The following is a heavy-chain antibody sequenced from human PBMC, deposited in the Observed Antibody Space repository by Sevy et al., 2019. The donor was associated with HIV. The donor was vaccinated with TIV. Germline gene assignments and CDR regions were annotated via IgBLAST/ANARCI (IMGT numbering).Heavy chain of an antibody. CDR3: ARVGNLNIGYCSGASCYPFAFDI. CDR2: ISYDGSNN. CDR1: GFTFSSYA. Sequence: GGSLRLSCAASGFTFSSYAMHWVRQAPGKGLEWVAVISYDGSNNYYADSVKGRFTISRDNSRNTLYLKMNSLRAEDTAVYYCARVGNLNIGYCSGASCYPFAFDIWGQGTMVTVSS. J-gene: IGHJ3*02. D-gene: IGHD2-15*01. V-gene: IGHV3-30-3*01.